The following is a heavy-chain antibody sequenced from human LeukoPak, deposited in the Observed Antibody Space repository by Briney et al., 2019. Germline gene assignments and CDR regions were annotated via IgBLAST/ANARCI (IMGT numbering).Heavy chain of an antibody. CDR3: TRDPLGYCSSTSCS. Sequence: GSLRLSCTGSGFTFGAHSMAWVRQAPRKGPEWVGFIRGKAYGGATGYTASVKGRFTISRDDSKSIVYLQMNSLRTEDTAVYYCTRDPLGYCSSTSCSWGQGTLVTVSS. CDR1: GFTFGAHS. J-gene: IGHJ4*02. V-gene: IGHV3-49*04. CDR2: IRGKAYGGAT. D-gene: IGHD2-2*01.